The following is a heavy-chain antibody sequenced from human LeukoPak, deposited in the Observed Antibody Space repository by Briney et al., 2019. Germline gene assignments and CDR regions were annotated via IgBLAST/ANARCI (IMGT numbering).Heavy chain of an antibody. CDR2: IIPILGIA. V-gene: IGHV1-69*04. J-gene: IGHJ3*02. D-gene: IGHD2-15*01. CDR1: GGTFSSYA. Sequence: ASVKVSCKASGGTFSSYAISWVRRAPGQGLEWMGRIIPILGIANYAQKFQGRVTITADKSTSTAYMELSSLRSEDTAVYYCASPDIVVVVAAMVSGAFDIWGQGTMVTVSS. CDR3: ASPDIVVVVAAMVSGAFDI.